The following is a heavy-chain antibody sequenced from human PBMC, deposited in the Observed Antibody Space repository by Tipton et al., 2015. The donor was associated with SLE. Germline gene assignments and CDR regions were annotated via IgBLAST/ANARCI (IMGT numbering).Heavy chain of an antibody. V-gene: IGHV4-4*07. J-gene: IGHJ6*02. CDR2: IYIGGST. CDR3: ATQGVRWFRPWGMDV. CDR1: GGSISGYY. D-gene: IGHD5-24*01. Sequence: TLSLTYTVSGGSISGYYWSWIRQAARKGPEWIGRIYIGGSTTYNPSLNSRVTMSGDTSKNQFSLKLSSVTAADTALYYCATQGVRWFRPWGMDVWGQGTTVTVSS.